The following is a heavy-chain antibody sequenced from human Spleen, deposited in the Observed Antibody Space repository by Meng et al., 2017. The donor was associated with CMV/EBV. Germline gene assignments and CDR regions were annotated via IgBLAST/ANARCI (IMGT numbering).Heavy chain of an antibody. D-gene: IGHD3-3*01. CDR1: GGSFSGYY. Sequence: GSLRLSCAVYGGSFSGYYWSWIRQPPGKGLEWIGEINHSGSTNYNPSLKSRVTISVATSKNQFSLKLSSVTAADTAVYYCARRWSDYYTSYYFDYWGQGTLVTVSS. CDR3: ARRWSDYYTSYYFDY. J-gene: IGHJ4*02. V-gene: IGHV4-34*01. CDR2: INHSGST.